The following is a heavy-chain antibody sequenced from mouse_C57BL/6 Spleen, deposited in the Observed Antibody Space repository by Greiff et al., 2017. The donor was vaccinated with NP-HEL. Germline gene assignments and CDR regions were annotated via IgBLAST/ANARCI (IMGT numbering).Heavy chain of an antibody. Sequence: QVQLQQSGAELVKPGASVKISCKASGYAFSSYWMNWVKQRPGKGLEWIGQIYPGDGDTNYNGKFKGKATLTVDKSSSTAYMQLSSLTSEDSAVYFCARGDYYGGTPFAYWGQGTLVTVSA. CDR1: GYAFSSYW. CDR3: ARGDYYGGTPFAY. J-gene: IGHJ3*01. CDR2: IYPGDGDT. V-gene: IGHV1-80*01. D-gene: IGHD1-1*01.